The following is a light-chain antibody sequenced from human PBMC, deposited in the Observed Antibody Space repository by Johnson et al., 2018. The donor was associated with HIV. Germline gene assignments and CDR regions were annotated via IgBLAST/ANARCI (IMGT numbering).Light chain of an antibody. CDR1: YSNIGNNY. J-gene: IGLJ1*01. V-gene: IGLV1-51*01. CDR2: DND. Sequence: QSVLTQPPSVSAAPGQKVTISCSGSYSNIGNNYVSWYQQVPGTAPKLLIYDNDKRPSGIPDRFSASKSGTSATLGITGLQTGDEADYYCGTWDSSLSAGVFGAGTKFTVL. CDR3: GTWDSSLSAGV.